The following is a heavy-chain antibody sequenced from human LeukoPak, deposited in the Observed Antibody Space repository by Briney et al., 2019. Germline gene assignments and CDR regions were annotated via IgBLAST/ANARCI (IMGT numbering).Heavy chain of an antibody. V-gene: IGHV1-24*01. D-gene: IGHD3-10*01. CDR3: ATGDEWQLLDY. CDR2: FDPGEDKL. Sequence: ASVKVSCEVSGYSLSELSMHWVRQDPGKGLEYMGGFDPGEDKLIYAQKLQGRVTMTEDKSTDTAYMELSSPRYEDTAVYYCATGDEWQLLDYWGQGTLVTVSS. J-gene: IGHJ4*02. CDR1: GYSLSELS.